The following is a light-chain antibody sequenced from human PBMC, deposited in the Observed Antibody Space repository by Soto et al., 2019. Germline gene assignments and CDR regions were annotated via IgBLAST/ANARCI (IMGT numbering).Light chain of an antibody. CDR1: QSVSSY. V-gene: IGKV3-15*01. CDR3: QQYNTWPPKYT. J-gene: IGKJ2*01. CDR2: GAS. Sequence: EIVMTQSPATLSVSPGGRATLSCRASQSVSSYLAWYQQRPGQPTRLRIYGASTRATGIPARFSGSGSGTEFSLTNSGLQSEDFAVYYCQQYNTWPPKYTFGQGTKMEI.